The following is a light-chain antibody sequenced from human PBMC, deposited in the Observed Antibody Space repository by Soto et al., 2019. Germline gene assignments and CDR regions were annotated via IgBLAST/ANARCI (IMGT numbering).Light chain of an antibody. CDR3: AAWDDSLNGYVV. V-gene: IGLV1-44*01. CDR1: SSNIGSNT. Sequence: QSVLTQPPSASATPGQRVTISCSGSSSNIGSNTVNWYQQLPGTAPKLLIYSNNQRPSGVPDRFSGSKSGTSASLAISGLQSEDEADYYCAAWDDSLNGYVVFGGGTNLTVL. J-gene: IGLJ2*01. CDR2: SNN.